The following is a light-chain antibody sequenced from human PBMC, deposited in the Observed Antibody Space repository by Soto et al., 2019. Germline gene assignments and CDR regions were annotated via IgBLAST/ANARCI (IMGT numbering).Light chain of an antibody. J-gene: IGKJ5*01. CDR3: QQRYNWPVT. V-gene: IGKV3-11*01. CDR2: SAS. Sequence: EIVLTQSPATLSLSPGERATLSCRASQSIANYLGWYQQKPGQAPRLLIYSASNRATSIPPRFSGSGSGTEFTLTISSLEPEDFSVNYCQQRYNWPVTFGQGTRLEIK. CDR1: QSIANY.